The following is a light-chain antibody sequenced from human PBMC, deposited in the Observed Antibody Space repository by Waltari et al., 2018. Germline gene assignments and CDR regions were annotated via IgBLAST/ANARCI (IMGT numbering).Light chain of an antibody. V-gene: IGLV2-8*01. CDR3: SSYAGSNNFVV. CDR1: SSDVGGYNY. Sequence: QSALTQPPSASGSPGQSVTISCPGTSSDVGGYNYLPWYQQHPGKAPKLMFYEVSQRPSGVPDRFSGSKSGNTASLTVSGLQAEDEADYYCSSYAGSNNFVVFGGGTKLTVL. J-gene: IGLJ2*01. CDR2: EVS.